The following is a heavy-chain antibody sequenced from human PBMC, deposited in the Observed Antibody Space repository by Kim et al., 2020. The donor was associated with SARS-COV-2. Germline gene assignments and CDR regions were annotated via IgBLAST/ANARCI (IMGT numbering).Heavy chain of an antibody. D-gene: IGHD3-9*01. CDR1: GFTFSSYD. CDR2: IGTAGDT. CDR3: ARDNPRLRYSDWLLYGDYGMDV. Sequence: GESLKISCAGSGFTFSSYDMHWVRQATGKGLEWVSAIGTAGDTYYPGSVKGRFTISRENAKNSLYFQMNSLRAGDTAVYYCARDNPRLRYSDWLLYGDYGMDVWGQGTTITVSS. V-gene: IGHV3-13*04. J-gene: IGHJ6*02.